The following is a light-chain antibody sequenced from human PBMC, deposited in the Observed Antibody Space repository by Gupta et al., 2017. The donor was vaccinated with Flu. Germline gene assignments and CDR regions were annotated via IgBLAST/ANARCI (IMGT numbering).Light chain of an antibody. CDR1: QSISSW. Sequence: DIQMTQSPSPLSASVGDRVTITCRASQSISSWLAWYQQKPGKAPKLLIYKASSIESGVPSRFSGSGSGTEFTLTISSLQPDDFATYYCQQYNSYPYTFGQGTKLEIK. V-gene: IGKV1-5*03. CDR2: KAS. J-gene: IGKJ2*01. CDR3: QQYNSYPYT.